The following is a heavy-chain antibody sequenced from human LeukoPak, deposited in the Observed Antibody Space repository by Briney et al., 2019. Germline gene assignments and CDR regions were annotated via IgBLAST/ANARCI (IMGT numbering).Heavy chain of an antibody. CDR2: IYYSGST. V-gene: IGHV4-31*03. J-gene: IGHJ4*02. D-gene: IGHD4-11*01. CDR1: GGSITSGGYY. Sequence: PSETLSLTCTVSGGSITSGGYYWSWIRQHPGKGLEWIGYIYYSGSTYYNPSLKSRVTISVDTSKNQFSLKPSSVTAADTAVYYCARDKATVFDYWGQGTLVTVSS. CDR3: ARDKATVFDY.